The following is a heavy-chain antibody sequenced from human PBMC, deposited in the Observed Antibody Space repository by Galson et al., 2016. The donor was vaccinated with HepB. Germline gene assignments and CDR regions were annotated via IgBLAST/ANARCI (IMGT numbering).Heavy chain of an antibody. Sequence: SLRLSCAASRFTFSDYYMSWIRQSPGKGLEWVSHISSSPTTIYYADSVKGRFTVSRDNAKNSLYLQMNSLRAEDTAVYYCARSYNWNHGWGLDVWGKGTTVTVSS. J-gene: IGHJ6*04. CDR3: ARSYNWNHGWGLDV. V-gene: IGHV3-11*01. CDR1: RFTFSDYY. D-gene: IGHD1-14*01. CDR2: ISSSPTTI.